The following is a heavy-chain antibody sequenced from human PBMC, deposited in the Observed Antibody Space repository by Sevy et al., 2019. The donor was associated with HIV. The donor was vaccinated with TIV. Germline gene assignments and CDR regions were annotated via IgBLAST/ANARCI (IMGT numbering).Heavy chain of an antibody. CDR3: ARGKQQLVLSWFDP. V-gene: IGHV4-4*07. CDR1: GGSISSYY. J-gene: IGHJ5*02. CDR2: IYTSGST. Sequence: SETLSLTCTVSGGSISSYYWSWIRPPAGKGLEWIGRIYTSGSTNYNPSLKSRVTMSVDTSKNQFSLKLSSVTAADTAVYYCARGKQQLVLSWFDPWGQGTLVTVSS. D-gene: IGHD6-13*01.